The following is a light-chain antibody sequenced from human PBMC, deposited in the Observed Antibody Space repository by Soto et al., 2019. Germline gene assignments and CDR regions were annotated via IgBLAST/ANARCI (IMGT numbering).Light chain of an antibody. CDR2: DDD. Sequence: QSVLTQPPSVSAAPGQRVTISCSGSSSNIGGNSVSWYQQLPGTAPKLLIYDDDKRPSGIPDRFSGSKSGTSATLGITGFQTGDEADYYCGSWDSSLSAYVFGTGTTGTAL. CDR1: SSNIGGNS. CDR3: GSWDSSLSAYV. J-gene: IGLJ1*01. V-gene: IGLV1-51*01.